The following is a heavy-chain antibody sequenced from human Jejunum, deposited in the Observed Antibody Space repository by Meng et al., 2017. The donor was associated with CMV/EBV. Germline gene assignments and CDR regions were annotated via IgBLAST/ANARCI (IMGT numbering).Heavy chain of an antibody. CDR1: GFRVRNYE. CDR2: ISSGGGPQ. CDR3: ARSKVAMGFDL. J-gene: IGHJ5*02. Sequence: ASGFRVRNYEVNWVRQAPGKGLEWVSFISSGGGPQYHADSVKGRFTISSGSAKNSLDLQMNGLRIEDTAIYYCARSKVAMGFDLWGQGTLVTVSS. V-gene: IGHV3-48*03. D-gene: IGHD5-12*01.